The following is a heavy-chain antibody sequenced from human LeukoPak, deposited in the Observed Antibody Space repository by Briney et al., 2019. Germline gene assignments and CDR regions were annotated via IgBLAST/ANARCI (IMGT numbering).Heavy chain of an antibody. CDR3: ARDRGVPYFITGTTTAFFDY. CDR2: ISSSSSYI. Sequence: PGGSLRLSCAASGFTFSSYSMNWVRQAPGKGLEWVSFISSSSSYIYYADSVKGRFTISRENAKNSLYLQMNSLRAEDTAVYYCARDRGVPYFITGTTTAFFDYWGQGTLVTVSS. D-gene: IGHD1-7*01. CDR1: GFTFSSYS. J-gene: IGHJ4*02. V-gene: IGHV3-21*01.